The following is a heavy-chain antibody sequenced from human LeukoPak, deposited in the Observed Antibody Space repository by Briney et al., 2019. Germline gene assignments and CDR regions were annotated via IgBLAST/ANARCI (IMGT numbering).Heavy chain of an antibody. CDR2: IIPIFGTA. J-gene: IGHJ5*02. Sequence: ASVKVSCKASGYTFTSYGISWVRQAPGQGLEWMGGIIPIFGTANYAQKFQGRVTITADKSTSTAYMELSSLRSEDTAVYYCARNRFDCSGGSCSYNWFDPWGQGTLVTVSS. D-gene: IGHD2-15*01. V-gene: IGHV1-69*06. CDR1: GYTFTSYG. CDR3: ARNRFDCSGGSCSYNWFDP.